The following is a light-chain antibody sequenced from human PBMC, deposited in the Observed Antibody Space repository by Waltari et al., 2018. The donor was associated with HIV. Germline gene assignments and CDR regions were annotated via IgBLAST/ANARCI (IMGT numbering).Light chain of an antibody. CDR2: SAS. Sequence: DIQMTQSPSALSASLGDNVVITCRASQAISTYLNWYQQKSNKAPVLLVYSASRFRGTGSGRDFSLSITGLQTEDFAKYFCQQSYDSPFNFGPGT. CDR1: QAISTY. V-gene: IGKV1-39*01. J-gene: IGKJ3*01. CDR3: QQSYDSPFN.